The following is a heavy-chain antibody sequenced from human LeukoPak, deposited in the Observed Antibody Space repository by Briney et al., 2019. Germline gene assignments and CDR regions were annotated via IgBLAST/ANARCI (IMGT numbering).Heavy chain of an antibody. V-gene: IGHV3-30*18. CDR1: GFTFSSYG. CDR2: ISYDGSNK. D-gene: IGHD3-22*01. Sequence: GRSLRLSCAASGFTFSSYGMHWVRQAPGKGLEWVAVISYDGSNKYYADSVKGRFTISRDNSKNTLYLQMNSLRAEDTAVYYCAKDYDSSGYYYNDAFDIWGQGTMVTVSS. CDR3: AKDYDSSGYYYNDAFDI. J-gene: IGHJ3*02.